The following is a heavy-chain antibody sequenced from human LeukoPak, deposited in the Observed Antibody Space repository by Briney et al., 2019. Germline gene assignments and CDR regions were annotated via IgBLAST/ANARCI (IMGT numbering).Heavy chain of an antibody. CDR2: ISSSGSTI. J-gene: IGHJ6*03. CDR1: GFTFSSYE. Sequence: GGSLRLSCAASGFTFSSYEMNWVRQAPGKGLEWVSYISSSGSTIYYADSVKGRFTISRDNSKNTLYLQMSSLRAEDTAVYYCARDLSGGPFIAARHAYYMDVWGKGTTVTVSS. CDR3: ARDLSGGPFIAARHAYYMDV. D-gene: IGHD6-6*01. V-gene: IGHV3-48*03.